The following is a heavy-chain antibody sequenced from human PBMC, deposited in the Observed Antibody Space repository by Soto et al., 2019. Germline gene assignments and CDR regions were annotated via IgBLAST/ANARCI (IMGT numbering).Heavy chain of an antibody. V-gene: IGHV4-4*02. CDR3: VSSSWYSLDY. CDR2: IYHSGGT. J-gene: IGHJ4*02. CDR1: GGSITSDDNW. Sequence: QVQLQESGPGLVKPSGTLSLTCAVSGGSITSDDNWWSWVRQPPGKGLEWLGEIYHSGGTNYNPSLNSRVTISVDKSRTQFSLKLTSVTAADTAVYYCVSSSWYSLDYWGQGTLVTVSS. D-gene: IGHD6-13*01.